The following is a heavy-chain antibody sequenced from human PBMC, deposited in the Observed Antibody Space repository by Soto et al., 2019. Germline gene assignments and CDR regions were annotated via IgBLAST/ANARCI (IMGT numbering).Heavy chain of an antibody. D-gene: IGHD6-13*01. CDR2: INPNSGGT. CDR3: ARDLTTSSSWSSVFSSGYDP. J-gene: IGHJ5*02. CDR1: GYTFTGYY. Sequence: ASVKVSCKASGYTFTGYYMHWVRQAPGQGLEWMGWINPNSGGTNYAQKFQGWVTMTRDTSISTAYMELSRLRSDDTAVYYCARDLTTSSSWSSVFSSGYDPWGQGTLVTVSS. V-gene: IGHV1-2*04.